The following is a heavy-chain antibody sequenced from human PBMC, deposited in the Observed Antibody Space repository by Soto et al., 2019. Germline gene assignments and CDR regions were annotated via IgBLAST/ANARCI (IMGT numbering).Heavy chain of an antibody. V-gene: IGHV3-30*18. CDR3: AKDSIPRVRGVISH. J-gene: IGHJ4*02. Sequence: QVQLVESGGGVVQPGRSLRLSCAASGFTFSSYGMHWVRQAPGKGLEWVAVISYDGSNKYYADSVKGRFTISRDNSKNTLYRQMNSLRAEDTAVYYCAKDSIPRVRGVISHWGQGTLVTVSS. D-gene: IGHD3-10*01. CDR2: ISYDGSNK. CDR1: GFTFSSYG.